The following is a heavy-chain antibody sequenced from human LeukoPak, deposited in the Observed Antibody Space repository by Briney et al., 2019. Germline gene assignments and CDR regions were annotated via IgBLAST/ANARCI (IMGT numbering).Heavy chain of an antibody. CDR2: VYHNGHS. Sequence: SETLSLTCYVSGGSFNDNYWNWVRHLPGKGLEWIGYVYHNGHSDYNSSLKSRVTFSMDTSTIRFSMKMISVTAADTAVYYCASLGYSSGWLDSWGHGSLVIVSS. CDR1: GGSFNDNY. D-gene: IGHD2-15*01. J-gene: IGHJ5*01. CDR3: ASLGYSSGWLDS. V-gene: IGHV4-59*01.